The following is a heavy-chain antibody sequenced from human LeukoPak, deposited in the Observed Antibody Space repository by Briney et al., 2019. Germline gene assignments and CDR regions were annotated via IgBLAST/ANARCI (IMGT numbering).Heavy chain of an antibody. CDR1: GYTFTGYY. D-gene: IGHD6-13*01. J-gene: IGHJ4*02. Sequence: GASVKVSCKASGYTFTGYYMHWVRQAPGQGLEWMGWIDPKSGGTNYAQNFQGRVTMTRDTSISTAYMELSGLRSDDRAVYYCVRDAIGAAGTGGWGQGTLVTVSS. CDR2: IDPKSGGT. CDR3: VRDAIGAAGTGG. V-gene: IGHV1-2*02.